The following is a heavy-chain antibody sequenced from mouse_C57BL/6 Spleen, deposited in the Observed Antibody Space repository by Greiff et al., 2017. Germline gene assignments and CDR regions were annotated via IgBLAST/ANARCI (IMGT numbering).Heavy chain of an antibody. D-gene: IGHD1-1*01. Sequence: EVQGVESGGGLVKPGGSLKLSCAASGFTFSDYGMHWVRQAPEKGLEWVAYISSGSSTIYYADTVKGRFTISRDNAKNTLFLPMTSLRSEDTAMYYCANYYGSSWGYYAMDYWGQGTSVPVSS. CDR3: ANYYGSSWGYYAMDY. CDR1: GFTFSDYG. CDR2: ISSGSSTI. J-gene: IGHJ4*01. V-gene: IGHV5-17*01.